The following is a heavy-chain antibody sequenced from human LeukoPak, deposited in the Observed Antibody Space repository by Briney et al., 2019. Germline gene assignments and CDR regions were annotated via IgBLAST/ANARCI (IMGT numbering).Heavy chain of an antibody. Sequence: SETLSLTCTVSGGSSSSYYWSWIRQPPGKGLEWIAYVYYTGRTLYNPSLESRVTISVDTSKTQFSLTVTSVTAADTAVYYCARHMSVSYDAFDLWGRGTTVTVSS. CDR2: VYYTGRT. CDR1: GGSSSSYY. J-gene: IGHJ3*01. D-gene: IGHD3-10*01. V-gene: IGHV4-59*08. CDR3: ARHMSVSYDAFDL.